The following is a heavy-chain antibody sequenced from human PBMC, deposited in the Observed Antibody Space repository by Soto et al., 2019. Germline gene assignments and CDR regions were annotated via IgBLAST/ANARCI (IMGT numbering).Heavy chain of an antibody. CDR2: VNPILSLS. J-gene: IGHJ4*02. Sequence: QVQLVQSGAEVKRPGSSVKVSCKASGVTFNFYSINWVRQAPGLGLEWLGRVNPILSLSNYAQRFQGRVTMTADKSTSTAYMILNSLKSADTAIYYCATSYGSGYRAFDYWGQGALVTVSS. V-gene: IGHV1-69*02. D-gene: IGHD3-10*01. CDR3: ATSYGSGYRAFDY. CDR1: GVTFNFYS.